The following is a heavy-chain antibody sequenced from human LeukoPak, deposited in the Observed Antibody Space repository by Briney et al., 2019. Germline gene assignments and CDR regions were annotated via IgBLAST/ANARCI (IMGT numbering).Heavy chain of an antibody. V-gene: IGHV3-23*01. Sequence: GGSLRLSCAASGFTFSSYAMSWVRQAPVKGLEWVSGISGSGGSTYYADSVRGRFTISRDNSKNTLYLQMNSLRAEDTAVYYCAKGGDFWSGPQFDYWGQGTLVTVSS. J-gene: IGHJ4*02. CDR1: GFTFSSYA. D-gene: IGHD3-3*01. CDR2: ISGSGGST. CDR3: AKGGDFWSGPQFDY.